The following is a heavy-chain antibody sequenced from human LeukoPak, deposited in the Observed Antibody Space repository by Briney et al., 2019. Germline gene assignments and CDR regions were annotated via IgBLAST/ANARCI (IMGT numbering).Heavy chain of an antibody. V-gene: IGHV4-39*01. CDR3: ARHCAHYDILTGYYVSDAFDI. CDR2: IYYSGST. Sequence: SETLSLTCTVSGGSISSSSYYWGWIRQPPGKGLEWIGSIYYSGSTYYNPSLKSRVTISVDTSKNQFSLKLSSVTAADTAVYYCARHCAHYDILTGYYVSDAFDIWGQGTMVTVSS. CDR1: GGSISSSSYY. J-gene: IGHJ3*02. D-gene: IGHD3-9*01.